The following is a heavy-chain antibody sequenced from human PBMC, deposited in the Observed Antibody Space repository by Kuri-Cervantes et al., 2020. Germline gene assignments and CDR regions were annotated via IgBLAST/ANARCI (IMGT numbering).Heavy chain of an antibody. D-gene: IGHD6-25*01. CDR3: ARDRSAAGPEYFQH. Sequence: ASVKVSCKASGYTFTSYDINWVRQATGQGLEWMGWMNPNSGNTGYAQKFQGRVTMTRNTSISTAYMELRSLRSDDTAVYYCARDRSAAGPEYFQHWGQGTLVTVSS. V-gene: IGHV1-8*01. CDR2: MNPNSGNT. J-gene: IGHJ1*01. CDR1: GYTFTSYD.